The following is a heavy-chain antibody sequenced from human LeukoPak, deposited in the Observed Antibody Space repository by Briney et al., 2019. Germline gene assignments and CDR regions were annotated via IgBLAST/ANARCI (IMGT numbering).Heavy chain of an antibody. Sequence: GESLKISCKGSGYTFTNYWIGWVRHMPGKGLEGMGIIYPADSDTKYSPSFQGQVIISADKSISTSYLQWSSLKASDTAMYYCARFAAVAGTQIYYYYGMDVWGQGTTVTVSS. V-gene: IGHV5-51*01. D-gene: IGHD6-19*01. CDR1: GYTFTNYW. CDR2: IYPADSDT. CDR3: ARFAAVAGTQIYYYYGMDV. J-gene: IGHJ6*02.